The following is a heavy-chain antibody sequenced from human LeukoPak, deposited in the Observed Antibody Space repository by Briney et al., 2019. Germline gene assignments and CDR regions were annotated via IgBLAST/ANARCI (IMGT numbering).Heavy chain of an antibody. Sequence: NPSESLSLTCTVSGGSISSYYWSWIRQPPGKGLEWIGYIYYSGSTNYNPSLKSRVTISVDTSKNQFSLRLSSVTAADTAVYYCARDLGGFDDYGDLGHYFDYWGQGTLVTVSS. CDR1: GGSISSYY. CDR2: IYYSGST. D-gene: IGHD4-17*01. V-gene: IGHV4-59*01. J-gene: IGHJ4*02. CDR3: ARDLGGFDDYGDLGHYFDY.